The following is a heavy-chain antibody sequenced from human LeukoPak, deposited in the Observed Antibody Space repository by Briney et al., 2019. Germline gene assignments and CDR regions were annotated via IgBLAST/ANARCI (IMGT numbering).Heavy chain of an antibody. CDR1: GYSFTSYW. D-gene: IGHD3-22*01. CDR2: IYPGDSDT. Sequence: GESLKISCKGSGYSFTSYWIGWVRQMPGKGLEWMGIIYPGDSDTRYSPSFQGQVTISADKSISTAYLQWSSLKASDTAMYYCARRLRYYYDSSGYYYDDAFDIWGQGTMVTVSS. CDR3: ARRLRYYYDSSGYYYDDAFDI. J-gene: IGHJ3*02. V-gene: IGHV5-51*01.